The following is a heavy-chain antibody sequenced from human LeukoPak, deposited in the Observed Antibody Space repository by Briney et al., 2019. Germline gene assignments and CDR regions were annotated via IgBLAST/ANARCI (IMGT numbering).Heavy chain of an antibody. CDR2: ISYDGSNK. CDR1: GFTFSSYA. CDR3: ARDRGPRTGFMVREAYDY. D-gene: IGHD3-10*01. V-gene: IGHV3-30-3*01. Sequence: GGSLRLSCAASGFTFSSYAMHWVRQAPVKGLEWVAVISYDGSNKYYADSVKGRFTISRDNSKNTLYLQMNSLRAEDTAVYYCARDRGPRTGFMVREAYDYWGQGTLVTVSS. J-gene: IGHJ4*02.